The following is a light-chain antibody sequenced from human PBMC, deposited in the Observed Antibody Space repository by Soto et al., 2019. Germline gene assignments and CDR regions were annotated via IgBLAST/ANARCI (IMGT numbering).Light chain of an antibody. V-gene: IGKV3-20*01. J-gene: IGKJ4*01. CDR3: QHYTSSPT. Sequence: EIVLTQSPGTLSLSPGERATLSCRASQSVTSTYLAWYQQKPGQAPRLLIYGASSRATGIPDRFSGSGSGTDFTLTITRLEPEDFAVYYCQHYTSSPTFGGGTKV. CDR2: GAS. CDR1: QSVTSTY.